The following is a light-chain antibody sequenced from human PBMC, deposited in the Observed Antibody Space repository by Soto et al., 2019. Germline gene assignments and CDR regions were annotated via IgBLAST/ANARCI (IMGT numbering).Light chain of an antibody. CDR1: QSMGSN. Sequence: VLTQSPGTLSLSPGERATLSCRASQSMGSNVAWYQQKPGQAPRLLMYGASSRATGTPDRISGGGSGTDCTLTISRLEPEDVAVYYCQHYVTSSITFGQGTRLEIK. V-gene: IGKV3-20*01. J-gene: IGKJ5*01. CDR3: QHYVTSSIT. CDR2: GAS.